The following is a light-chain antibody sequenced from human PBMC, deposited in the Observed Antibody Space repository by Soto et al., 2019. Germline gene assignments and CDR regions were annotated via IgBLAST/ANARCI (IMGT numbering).Light chain of an antibody. Sequence: EIVLTQSPASLSLSPGESASLSCRASQSISGFLAWYQQKPGQAPSLLIYDASYRATGIPARFSGSGSGTDFTLTISSLEPEDFAVYDCHHRTNWPPTETFGHGTRVDLK. CDR3: HHRTNWPPTET. V-gene: IGKV3-11*01. J-gene: IGKJ3*01. CDR1: QSISGF. CDR2: DAS.